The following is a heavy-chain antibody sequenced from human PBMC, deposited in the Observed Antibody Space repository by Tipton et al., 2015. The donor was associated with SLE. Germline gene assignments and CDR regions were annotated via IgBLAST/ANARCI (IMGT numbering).Heavy chain of an antibody. CDR3: ARRSLLAVPK. Sequence: TLSLTCAVYRGSFSGYSWTWIRQSPGKGLEWIGSIYDNGNTYYNPSLKSRPTISADTSKNLFSRKLSSVTAADMAVYYCARRSLLAVPKWGQGTLVTVSS. J-gene: IGHJ4*02. CDR1: RGSFSGYS. D-gene: IGHD6-19*01. CDR2: IYDNGNT. V-gene: IGHV4-34*01.